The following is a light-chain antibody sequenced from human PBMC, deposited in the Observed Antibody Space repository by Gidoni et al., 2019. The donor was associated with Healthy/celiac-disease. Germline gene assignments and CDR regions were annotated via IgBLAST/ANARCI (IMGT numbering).Light chain of an antibody. CDR2: DAS. CDR1: QSISSW. Sequence: IKMTHSPSTLSASVGDRVTITCRASQSISSWLAWYQQKPGKAPKLLIYDASSLESGVPSRFSGSGSGTEFTLTISSLQPDDFATYYCQQYNSYSGTFGQGTKLEIK. V-gene: IGKV1-5*01. CDR3: QQYNSYSGT. J-gene: IGKJ2*01.